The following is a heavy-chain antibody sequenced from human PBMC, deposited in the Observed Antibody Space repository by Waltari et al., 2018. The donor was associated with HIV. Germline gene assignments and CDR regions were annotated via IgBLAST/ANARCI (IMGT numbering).Heavy chain of an antibody. CDR2: IYYSGST. CDR3: ALLEPPRGFGMDV. J-gene: IGHJ6*02. V-gene: IGHV4-61*01. D-gene: IGHD1-1*01. Sequence: QVQLQESGPGLVKPSEPLSLTCTVSGGSVSSGRYYWSWIRQPPGKGLEWIGYIYYSGSTNYNPSLKSRVTISVDTSKNQFSLKLSSVTAADTAVYYCALLEPPRGFGMDVWGQGTTVTVSS. CDR1: GGSVSSGRYY.